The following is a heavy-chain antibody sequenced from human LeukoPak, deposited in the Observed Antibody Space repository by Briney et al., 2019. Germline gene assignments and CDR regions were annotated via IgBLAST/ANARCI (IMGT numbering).Heavy chain of an antibody. CDR1: GFTFSSYT. CDR2: ITTSDGNT. D-gene: IGHD4-17*01. J-gene: IGHJ4*02. Sequence: PGGSLRLSCAASGFTFSSYTMSWVRQAPGKGLEWVSTITTSDGNTYYADSVKGRFTVSRDNSKNTLFLQMNSLRAEDTAVYYCARRGESASYGDYRFDYWGQGTLVAVSS. V-gene: IGHV3-23*01. CDR3: ARRGESASYGDYRFDY.